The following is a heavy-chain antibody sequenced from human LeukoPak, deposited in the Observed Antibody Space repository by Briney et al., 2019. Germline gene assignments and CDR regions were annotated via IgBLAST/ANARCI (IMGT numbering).Heavy chain of an antibody. CDR1: GASLISYD. J-gene: IGHJ4*02. CDR2: NYYNGSP. CDR3: ARDSRSYERSGYYHFDY. V-gene: IGHV4-59*01. D-gene: IGHD3-22*01. Sequence: SETLSLTCTVSGASLISYDWNWIRQPPGKGLEWIWYNYYNGSPNYNPSLKSRVTMSQDTSKNQFSLKLTFVTAADTAVYYCARDSRSYERSGYYHFDYWGQGSLVTVSS.